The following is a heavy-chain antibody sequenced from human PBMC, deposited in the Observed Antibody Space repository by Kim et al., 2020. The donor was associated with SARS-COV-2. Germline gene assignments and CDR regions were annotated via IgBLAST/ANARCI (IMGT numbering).Heavy chain of an antibody. J-gene: IGHJ4*02. V-gene: IGHV1-69*04. Sequence: AQKFQGRVTITADKSTSTAYMELSSLRSEDTAVYYCAREVVVVAATSFEYWGQGTLVTVSS. D-gene: IGHD2-15*01. CDR3: AREVVVVAATSFEY.